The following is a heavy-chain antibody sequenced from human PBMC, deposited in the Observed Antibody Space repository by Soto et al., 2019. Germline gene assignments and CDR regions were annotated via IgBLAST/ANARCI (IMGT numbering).Heavy chain of an antibody. J-gene: IGHJ5*01. CDR3: TRVGYRLYEIVGHSFYS. D-gene: IGHD3-9*01. Sequence: GYLRLSCTASGFTFGGYTMSWVRRAPGKRLEWVGFTRGKAYGGTTEYAASVKGRFTISRDDSKSIVYLQMNSLRTEDTAVYYCTRVGYRLYEIVGHSFYSCG. V-gene: IGHV3-49*04. CDR2: TRGKAYGGTT. CDR1: GFTFGGYT.